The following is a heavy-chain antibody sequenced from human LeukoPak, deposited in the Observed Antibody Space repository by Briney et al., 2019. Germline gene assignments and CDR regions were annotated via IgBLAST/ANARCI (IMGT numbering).Heavy chain of an antibody. V-gene: IGHV4-39*01. CDR2: IYYSGTT. J-gene: IGHJ4*02. Sequence: SETLSLTCTVSGGSISGSSYYWGWIRQPPGKGLEWIGSIYYSGTTYYNPSLKSRVTISVDTSKNQFSLKLSSVTAADTAVYYCARPTSSRWTGAFDYWGQGTLVTVSS. D-gene: IGHD6-13*01. CDR3: ARPTSSRWTGAFDY. CDR1: GGSISGSSYY.